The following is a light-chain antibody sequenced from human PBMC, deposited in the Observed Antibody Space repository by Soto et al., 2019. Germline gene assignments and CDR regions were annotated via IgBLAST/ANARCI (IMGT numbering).Light chain of an antibody. Sequence: IQLTQSPSSMSASVGDRVTITCRASQGISSYLACYQQKPWKAPKLLIYAASTLQTGVPSRFSGSGSGTEFPLTNSSLKPEDFATYYCQQVNSYPLTFGGGTKLEIQ. CDR3: QQVNSYPLT. CDR1: QGISSY. CDR2: AAS. V-gene: IGKV1-9*01. J-gene: IGKJ4*01.